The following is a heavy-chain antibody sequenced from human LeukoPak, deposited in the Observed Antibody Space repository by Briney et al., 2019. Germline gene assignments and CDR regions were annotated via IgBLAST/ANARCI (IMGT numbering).Heavy chain of an antibody. Sequence: GGSLRLSCAASGFTFSSYSMNWVRQAPGKGLEWVSYISSSSSTIYYADSVKGRFTISRDNAKNSLYLQMNSLRAEDTAVYYCARDPVDFWSGYGAFDIWGQGTMVTVSS. J-gene: IGHJ3*02. D-gene: IGHD3-3*01. CDR2: ISSSSSTI. CDR1: GFTFSSYS. V-gene: IGHV3-48*01. CDR3: ARDPVDFWSGYGAFDI.